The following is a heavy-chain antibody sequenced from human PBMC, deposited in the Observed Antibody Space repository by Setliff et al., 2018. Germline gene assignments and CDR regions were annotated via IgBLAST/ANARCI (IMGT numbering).Heavy chain of an antibody. J-gene: IGHJ3*02. D-gene: IGHD3-3*01. CDR2: IYYSGST. CDR3: ARSGYYDFWSGFLNDAFDI. Sequence: LSLTCTVSGGSISSSSYYWGWIRQPPGKGLEWIGSIYYSGSTYYNPSLKSRVTISVDTSKNQFSLKLSSVTAADTAVYYCARSGYYDFWSGFLNDAFDIWGQGTMVTVSS. CDR1: GGSISSSSYY. V-gene: IGHV4-39*01.